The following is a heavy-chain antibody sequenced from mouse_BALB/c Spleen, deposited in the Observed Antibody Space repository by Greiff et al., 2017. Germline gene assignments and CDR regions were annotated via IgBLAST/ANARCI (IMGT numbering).Heavy chain of an antibody. CDR2: ISYSGST. CDR3: ARSPLRLPFAY. V-gene: IGHV3-2*02. D-gene: IGHD2-12*01. Sequence: EVQLVESGPGLVKPSQSLSLTCTVTGYSITSDYAWNWIRQFPGNKLEWMGYISYSGSTSYNPSLKSRISITRDTSKNQFFLQLNSVTTEDTATYYCARSPLRLPFAYWGQGTLVTVSA. CDR1: GYSITSDYA. J-gene: IGHJ3*01.